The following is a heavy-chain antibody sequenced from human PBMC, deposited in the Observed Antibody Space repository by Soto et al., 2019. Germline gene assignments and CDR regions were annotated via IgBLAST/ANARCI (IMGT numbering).Heavy chain of an antibody. CDR3: ATNTQPYCSGGSCYGHLGSVTFDI. D-gene: IGHD2-15*01. J-gene: IGHJ3*02. CDR1: GYTFTSYY. Sequence: ASVKVSCKASGYTFTSYYMHWVRQAPGQGLEWMGIINPSGGSTSYAQKFQGRVTMTRDTSTSTVYMELSSLRSEDTAVYYCATNTQPYCSGGSCYGHLGSVTFDIWG. V-gene: IGHV1-46*01. CDR2: INPSGGST.